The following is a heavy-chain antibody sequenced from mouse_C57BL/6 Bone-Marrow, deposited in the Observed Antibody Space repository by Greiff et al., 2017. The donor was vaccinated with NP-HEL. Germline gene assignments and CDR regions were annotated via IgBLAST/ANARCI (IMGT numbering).Heavy chain of an antibody. D-gene: IGHD2-4*01. CDR1: GYTFTSYW. V-gene: IGHV1-59*01. CDR2: IDPSDSYT. J-gene: IGHJ2*01. Sequence: QVQLQQPGAELVRPGTSVKLSCKASGYTFTSYWMHWVKQRPGQGLEWIGVIDPSDSYTNYNQKFKSKATLTVDKPSSTAYMQLSSLTSEDSAVYYCARTLDYYGDYWGQGTTLTVSS. CDR3: ARTLDYYGDY.